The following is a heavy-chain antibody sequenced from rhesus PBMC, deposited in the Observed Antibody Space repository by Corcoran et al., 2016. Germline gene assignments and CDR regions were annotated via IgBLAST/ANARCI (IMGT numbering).Heavy chain of an antibody. CDR2: VDPVYGEI. Sequence: EVQLVQSGAEVKKPGASVKVSCKVSGYTFTELSMHWLRQAPGKGLEWMGGVDPVYGEIIHAEKFQGRVTMTEDTSTDTAYMELSSLRSEDTAVYYCARKAPYSNYGWYFDLWGPGTPITISS. J-gene: IGHJ2*01. CDR3: ARKAPYSNYGWYFDL. V-gene: IGHV1-156*01. D-gene: IGHD4-23*01. CDR1: GYTFTELS.